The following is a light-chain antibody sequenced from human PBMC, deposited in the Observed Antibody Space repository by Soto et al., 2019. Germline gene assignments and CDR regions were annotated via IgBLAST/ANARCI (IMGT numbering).Light chain of an antibody. CDR3: SSYTSPRVV. J-gene: IGLJ2*01. Sequence: QSALTQPASVSGSPGQSITISCTGTSSDVGGYNYVSWYQQHPGKAPKLMIYDVSNRPSGVSNRFSGSKSGNTASLTISGLQAEDEADYYCSSYTSPRVVFGGGTKLTVL. CDR2: DVS. V-gene: IGLV2-14*01. CDR1: SSDVGGYNY.